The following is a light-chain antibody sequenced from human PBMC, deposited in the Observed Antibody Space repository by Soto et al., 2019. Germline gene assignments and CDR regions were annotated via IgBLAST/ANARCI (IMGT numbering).Light chain of an antibody. V-gene: IGLV1-47*01. J-gene: IGLJ3*02. CDR1: SSNIGSNY. Sequence: QSVLTQPPSASGTPGQRATISCSGSSSNIGSNYVFWYQQLPGTAPKLLIYNNNQRPSGVPDRFSGSKSGTSASLAISGVRSDDESDYYCAAWDDSLSGPVFGGGTKLTVL. CDR3: AAWDDSLSGPV. CDR2: NNN.